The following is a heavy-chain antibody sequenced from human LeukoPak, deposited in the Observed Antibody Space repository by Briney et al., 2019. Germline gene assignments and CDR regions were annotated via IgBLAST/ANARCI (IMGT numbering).Heavy chain of an antibody. Sequence: PGGSLRLSCAASGFTFTKYALNWVRQAPGKGLEWVSGISGSGDTTYYADSVKGRFTISRDKSKNTLYLHLNSLRAEDTAVYYCAREHDGGEWGRAFDIWGQGTMVTVSS. CDR2: ISGSGDTT. V-gene: IGHV3-23*01. CDR3: AREHDGGEWGRAFDI. D-gene: IGHD2-21*01. CDR1: GFTFTKYA. J-gene: IGHJ3*02.